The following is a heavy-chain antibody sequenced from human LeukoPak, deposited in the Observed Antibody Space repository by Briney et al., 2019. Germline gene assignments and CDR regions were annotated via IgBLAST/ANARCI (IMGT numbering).Heavy chain of an antibody. CDR1: GGSISSYY. V-gene: IGHV4-59*08. Sequence: SETLSLTCTVSGGSISSYYWSWIRQPPGKGLEWIGYIYYSGSTNYNPSLKSRVTISVDTSKNQFSLKLSSVTAADTAVYYCARSRRVLRYFDWLPFDYWGQGTLVTVSS. CDR2: IYYSGST. CDR3: ARSRRVLRYFDWLPFDY. J-gene: IGHJ4*02. D-gene: IGHD3-9*01.